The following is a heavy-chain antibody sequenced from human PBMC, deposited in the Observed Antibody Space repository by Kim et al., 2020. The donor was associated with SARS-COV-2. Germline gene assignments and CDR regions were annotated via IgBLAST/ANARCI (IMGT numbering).Heavy chain of an antibody. J-gene: IGHJ5*01. D-gene: IGHD3-10*01. CDR1: GFTSNSYA. CDR3: AKSLAPGKNWFDS. V-gene: IGHV3-23*01. Sequence: GGSLRLSCAASGFTSNSYAMNWVRQAPGKGLEWVSVISGSGDSTYYVDSVKGRFTITRDNSKNTLYLQMNSLRAEDTAVFYCAKSLAPGKNWFDSWGQGTLVTVSS. CDR2: ISGSGDST.